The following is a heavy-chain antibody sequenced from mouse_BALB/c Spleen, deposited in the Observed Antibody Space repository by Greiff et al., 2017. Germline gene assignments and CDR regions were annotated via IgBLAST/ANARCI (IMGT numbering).Heavy chain of an antibody. V-gene: IGHV10-1*02. Sequence: EEKLVESGGGLVQPKGSLKLSCAASGFTFNTYAMNWVRQAPGKGLEWVARIRSKSNNYATSYADSVKDRFTISRDDSQSMLSLQMNNLKTEDTAMYYCSYAWCAYWGQGTLVTVSA. CDR2: IRSKSNNYAT. CDR1: GFTFNTYA. D-gene: IGHD2-12*01. J-gene: IGHJ3*01. CDR3: SYAWCAY.